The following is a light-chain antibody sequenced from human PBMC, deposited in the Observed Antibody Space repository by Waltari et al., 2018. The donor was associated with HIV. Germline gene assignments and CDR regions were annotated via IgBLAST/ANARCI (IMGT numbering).Light chain of an antibody. CDR3: ATWTDSLSGVV. CDR1: SSNIGSNY. J-gene: IGLJ2*01. V-gene: IGLV1-47*01. CDR2: RNN. Sequence: QSVLTQSPSASGTPGQRVPISCSGSSSNIGSNYVSWYQQLPGTAPKLLLYRNNQRPSGVPDRFAGSKSGTSASLAISGLRSEDEAHYYCATWTDSLSGVVFGGGTKLRVL.